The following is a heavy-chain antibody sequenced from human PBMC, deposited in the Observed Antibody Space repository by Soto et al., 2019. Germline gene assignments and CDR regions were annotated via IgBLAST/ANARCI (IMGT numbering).Heavy chain of an antibody. V-gene: IGHV3-33*06. D-gene: IGHD3-22*01. CDR3: AKHPHDSSGYYVTAFDI. J-gene: IGHJ3*02. CDR2: IWYDGSNK. CDR1: GFTFSSYG. Sequence: QPGGSLRLSCAASGFTFSSYGMHWVRQAPGKGLEWVAVIWYDGSNKYYADSVKGRFTISRDNSKNTLYLQMNSLRAEDTAVYYCAKHPHDSSGYYVTAFDIWGQGTMVTVSS.